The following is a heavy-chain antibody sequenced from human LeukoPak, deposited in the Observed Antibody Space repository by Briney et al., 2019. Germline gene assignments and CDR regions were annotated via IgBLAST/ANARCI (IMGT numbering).Heavy chain of an antibody. D-gene: IGHD6-19*01. J-gene: IGHJ4*02. V-gene: IGHV1-2*02. CDR2: INPNSGGT. Sequence: ASVKVSCKASGYTFTGYYMHWVRQAPGQGLEWMGWINPNSGGTNYAQKFQGRVTMTRDTSISTAYMELSRLRSDDTAVYYRARGPRLIAVAGHFDYWGQGTLVTVSS. CDR1: GYTFTGYY. CDR3: ARGPRLIAVAGHFDY.